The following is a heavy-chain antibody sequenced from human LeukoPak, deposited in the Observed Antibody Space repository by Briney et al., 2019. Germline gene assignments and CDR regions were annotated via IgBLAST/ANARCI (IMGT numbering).Heavy chain of an antibody. V-gene: IGHV3-30*04. D-gene: IGHD3-9*01. J-gene: IGHJ4*02. CDR2: ISYDGSNK. CDR3: AKASDILTGYSYFDY. Sequence: ERSLRLSCAASGFIFSSYAMHWVRQAPGKGLEWVAVISYDGSNKYYADSVKGRFTISRDNSKNTLYLQMNSLRAEDTAVYYCAKASDILTGYSYFDYWGQGTLVTVSS. CDR1: GFIFSSYA.